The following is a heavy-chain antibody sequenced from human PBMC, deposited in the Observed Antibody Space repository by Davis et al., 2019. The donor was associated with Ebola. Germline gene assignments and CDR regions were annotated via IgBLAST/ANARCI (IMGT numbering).Heavy chain of an antibody. CDR1: GGSFSGYY. Sequence: SETLSLTCAVCGGSFSGYYWSWIRQPPGKGLEWIGEINHSGSTNYNPSLKSRVTISVDKSKNQFSLKLSSVTAADTAVYYCARVGDIVATMDSGYYYYGMDVWGQGTTVTVSS. J-gene: IGHJ6*02. D-gene: IGHD5-12*01. CDR2: INHSGST. CDR3: ARVGDIVATMDSGYYYYGMDV. V-gene: IGHV4-34*01.